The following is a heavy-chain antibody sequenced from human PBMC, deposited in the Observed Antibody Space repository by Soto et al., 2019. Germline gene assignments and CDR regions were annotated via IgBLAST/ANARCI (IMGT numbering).Heavy chain of an antibody. V-gene: IGHV3-21*01. CDR1: GFTFRSYS. CDR2: ISSSSSYI. J-gene: IGHJ3*02. Sequence: GGSLRLSCAASGFTFRSYSMNWVRQAPGKGLEWVSSISSSSSYIYYADSVKGRFTISRDNAKNSLYLQMNSLRAEDTAVYYCARVPVNIVATRPEDAFDIWGQGTMVTVS. CDR3: ARVPVNIVATRPEDAFDI. D-gene: IGHD5-12*01.